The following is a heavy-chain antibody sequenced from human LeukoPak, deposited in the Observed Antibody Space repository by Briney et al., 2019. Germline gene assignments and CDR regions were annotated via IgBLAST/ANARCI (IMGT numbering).Heavy chain of an antibody. J-gene: IGHJ6*03. CDR3: ARDIDGRWPRFYYYMDV. CDR2: MKSNSGDT. V-gene: IGHV1-18*01. CDR1: GYTFTGYD. D-gene: IGHD5-24*01. Sequence: ASVKVSCKTSGYTFTGYDINWVRQAPGQGLEWMGWMKSNSGDTHFAQKFQGRVTMTTDTSASTAYMELRSLRSDDTAVYYCARDIDGRWPRFYYYMDVWGKGTTVTVSS.